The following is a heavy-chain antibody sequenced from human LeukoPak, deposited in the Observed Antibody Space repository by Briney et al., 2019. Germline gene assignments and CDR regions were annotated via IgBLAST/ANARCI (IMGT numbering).Heavy chain of an antibody. D-gene: IGHD3-10*01. Sequence: GGSLRLSCAASGFTFNSYWMHWVRQAPGKGLVWVSRIRGDGGTTDYADSAKGRFTISRDNSKNTLFLQMDSLRPEDTAVYYCARGGEYGSGTHYLFDYWGQGTLVTVSS. J-gene: IGHJ4*02. CDR2: IRGDGGTT. CDR3: ARGGEYGSGTHYLFDY. CDR1: GFTFNSYW. V-gene: IGHV3-74*01.